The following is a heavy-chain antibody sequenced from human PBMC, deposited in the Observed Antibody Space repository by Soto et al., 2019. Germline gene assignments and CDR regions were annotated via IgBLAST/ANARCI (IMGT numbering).Heavy chain of an antibody. D-gene: IGHD2-8*02. CDR3: ARDKITGLFDY. CDR1: GGSVSSGSYY. Sequence: KASETLSLTCTVSGGSVSSGSYYWSWIRQPPGKGLEWIGYINYSGSTNYNPSLKSRVTISVDTSKNQFSLKLTSVTAADTAVYYCARDKITGLFDYWGQGTLVTVS. V-gene: IGHV4-61*01. J-gene: IGHJ4*02. CDR2: INYSGST.